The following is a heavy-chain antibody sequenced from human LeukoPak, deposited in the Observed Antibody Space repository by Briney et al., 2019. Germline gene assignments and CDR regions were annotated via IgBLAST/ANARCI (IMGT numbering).Heavy chain of an antibody. D-gene: IGHD6-19*01. Sequence: ASVKVSCKGSGYTFTSYGISWVRQAPGQGLEWMGWISAYNGNTNYAQKLQGRVTMTTDTSTSTAYMELRSLRSDDTAVYYCARDRAEVWSGIAVAGTRLLDYWGQGTLVTVSS. V-gene: IGHV1-18*01. CDR3: ARDRAEVWSGIAVAGTRLLDY. CDR1: GYTFTSYG. J-gene: IGHJ4*02. CDR2: ISAYNGNT.